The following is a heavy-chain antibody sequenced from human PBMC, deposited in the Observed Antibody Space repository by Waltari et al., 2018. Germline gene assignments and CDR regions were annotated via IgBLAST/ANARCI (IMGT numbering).Heavy chain of an antibody. CDR2: IYPGDSDT. CDR3: ARPGQREYAGY. Sequence: EVQLVQSGAEAKKPGESLKISCHGSGCNITSYGIGWGLQMPGKGLEWMGIIYPGDSDTRYSPSFQGQVTISADKSISTAYLQWSSLKASDTAMYYCARPGQREYAGYWGQGTLVTVSS. V-gene: IGHV5-51*03. CDR1: GCNITSYG. D-gene: IGHD2-8*01. J-gene: IGHJ4*02.